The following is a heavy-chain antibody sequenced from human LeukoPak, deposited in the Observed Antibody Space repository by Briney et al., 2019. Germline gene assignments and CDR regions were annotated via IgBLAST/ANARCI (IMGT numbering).Heavy chain of an antibody. D-gene: IGHD4-17*01. V-gene: IGHV4-39*01. Sequence: SETLSLTCTVSGGSISSSSYYWGWIRQPPGKGLEWIGRIYYSGSTYYNPSLKSRVTISVDTPKNQFSLKLSSVTAADTAVYYCAKTGYGDRYYFDYWGQGTLVTVSS. CDR1: GGSISSSSYY. CDR2: IYYSGST. CDR3: AKTGYGDRYYFDY. J-gene: IGHJ4*02.